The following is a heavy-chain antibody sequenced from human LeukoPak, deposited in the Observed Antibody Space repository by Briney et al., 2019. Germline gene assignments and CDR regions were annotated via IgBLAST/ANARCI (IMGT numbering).Heavy chain of an antibody. CDR3: AKDKNPGLAAAGMGY. Sequence: GGSLRLSCAASGFTFDDYAMHWVRQAPGKGLEWVSGISWNSGSIGYADSVKGRFTISRDNAKNSLYLQMNSLRAEDTALYYCAKDKNPGLAAAGMGYWGQGTLVTVSS. V-gene: IGHV3-9*01. J-gene: IGHJ4*02. CDR1: GFTFDDYA. D-gene: IGHD6-13*01. CDR2: ISWNSGSI.